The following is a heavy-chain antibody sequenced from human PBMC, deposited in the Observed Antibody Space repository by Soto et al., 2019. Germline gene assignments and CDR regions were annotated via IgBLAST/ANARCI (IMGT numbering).Heavy chain of an antibody. D-gene: IGHD3-9*01. CDR3: AKALRRYFDWLFDHDAFEI. Sequence: GGSLRLSCAASGFTFSSYAMSRVRQAPGKGLEWVSAISGSGGSTYYADSVKGRFTISRDNSKNTLYLQMNSLRAEDTAVYYCAKALRRYFDWLFDHDAFEIWGQGTMVTVSS. J-gene: IGHJ3*02. V-gene: IGHV3-23*01. CDR1: GFTFSSYA. CDR2: ISGSGGST.